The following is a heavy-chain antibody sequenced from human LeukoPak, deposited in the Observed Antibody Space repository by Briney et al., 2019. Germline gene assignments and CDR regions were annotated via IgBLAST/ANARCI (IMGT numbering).Heavy chain of an antibody. J-gene: IGHJ4*02. V-gene: IGHV1-46*01. CDR3: ARAAGFADYYFDY. CDR2: INPSGGST. CDR1: GYTFTSYY. Sequence: ASVKVSCKASGYTFTSYYMHWVRQAPGQGLEWMGIINPSGGSTSYAQKFQGRVTMTRDTATSTVYMELSSLRSEATAVYYCARAAGFADYYFDYWGQGTLVPVSS. D-gene: IGHD3-10*01.